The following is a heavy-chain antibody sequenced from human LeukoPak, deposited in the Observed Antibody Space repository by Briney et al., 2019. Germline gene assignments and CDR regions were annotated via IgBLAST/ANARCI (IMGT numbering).Heavy chain of an antibody. CDR3: ARDRGYSTFDY. V-gene: IGHV3-23*01. Sequence: GGSLRLSCAASGFTFSSYAMSWVRQAPGKGLEWVSPISGSGSSTYYADSVKGRFTISRDNAKNSLYLQMNSLRVDDTAVYYCARDRGYSTFDYWGQGTLVTVSS. CDR2: ISGSGSST. D-gene: IGHD4-23*01. CDR1: GFTFSSYA. J-gene: IGHJ4*02.